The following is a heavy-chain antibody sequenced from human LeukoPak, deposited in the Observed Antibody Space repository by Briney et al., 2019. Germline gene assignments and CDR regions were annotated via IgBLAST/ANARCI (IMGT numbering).Heavy chain of an antibody. Sequence: GASVKVSCKASGYTFTGYYMHWVRQAPGQGLEWMGWINPNSGGTNYAQKFQGRVTMTRDTSISTAYMELSSLRSDDTAVYYCYSGSYYVGVRRMDVWGQGTTVTVSS. V-gene: IGHV1-2*02. D-gene: IGHD1-26*01. J-gene: IGHJ6*02. CDR2: INPNSGGT. CDR3: YSGSYYVGVRRMDV. CDR1: GYTFTGYY.